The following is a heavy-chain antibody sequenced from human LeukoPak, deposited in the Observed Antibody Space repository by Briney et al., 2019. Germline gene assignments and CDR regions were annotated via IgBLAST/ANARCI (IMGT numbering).Heavy chain of an antibody. CDR3: ARESYYYDSSGYWGAFDI. CDR1: GGSISSGDYY. CDR2: IYYSGST. D-gene: IGHD3-22*01. V-gene: IGHV4-30-4*01. J-gene: IGHJ3*02. Sequence: PSETLSLTCTVSGGSISSGDYYWSWIRQPPGKGLEWIGYIYYSGSTYYNPSLKSRVTISVDTSKNQFSLKLSSVTAADTAVYYCARESYYYDSSGYWGAFDIWGQGTMVTVSS.